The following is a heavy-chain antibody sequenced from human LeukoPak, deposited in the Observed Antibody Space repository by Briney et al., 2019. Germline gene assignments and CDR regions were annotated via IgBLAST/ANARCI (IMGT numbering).Heavy chain of an antibody. D-gene: IGHD1-26*01. Sequence: PGGSLRLSCAASGFTVSSKHMTWVRQAPGKGLEWVSVVYSGGTTYYADSVKGRFTISRENSKNTLYLQMNSLRAEDTAVYYCARVGPISPSLYFDYWGQGTLVTVSS. J-gene: IGHJ4*02. CDR2: VYSGGTT. CDR1: GFTVSSKH. V-gene: IGHV3-53*05. CDR3: ARVGPISPSLYFDY.